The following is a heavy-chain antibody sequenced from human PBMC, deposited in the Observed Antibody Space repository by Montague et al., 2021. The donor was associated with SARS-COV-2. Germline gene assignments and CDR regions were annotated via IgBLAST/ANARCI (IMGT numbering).Heavy chain of an antibody. V-gene: IGHV4-31*03. CDR1: APGIGRGGYY. CDR2: IYYSGST. CDR3: ARVQGITMIVVVIGAFDI. Sequence: TLSLTCTVSAPGIGRGGYYWSRISTRPGKGLEWIGYIYYSGSTYCNPSLKSRVTISVDTSKNQFSLKLSSVTAADTAVYYCARVQGITMIVVVIGAFDIWGQGTMVTVSS. J-gene: IGHJ3*02. D-gene: IGHD3-22*01.